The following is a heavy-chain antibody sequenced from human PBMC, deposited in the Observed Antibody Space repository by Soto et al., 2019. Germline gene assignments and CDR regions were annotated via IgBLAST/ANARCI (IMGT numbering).Heavy chain of an antibody. V-gene: IGHV1-69*13. Sequence: GASVKVCCKASGGTFSNSGISWVRQAPGQGLEWMGGIIPIFDTTNYAQKLQGRITIIADESTNTVYMELSNLRSADTGVYYCARAPILVSFTLHENYFDSWGQGTLVTVYS. CDR1: GGTFSNSG. D-gene: IGHD1-26*01. CDR2: IIPIFDTT. J-gene: IGHJ4*02. CDR3: ARAPILVSFTLHENYFDS.